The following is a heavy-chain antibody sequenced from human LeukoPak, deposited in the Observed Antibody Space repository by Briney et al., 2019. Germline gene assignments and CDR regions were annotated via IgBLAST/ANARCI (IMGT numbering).Heavy chain of an antibody. J-gene: IGHJ4*02. Sequence: SETLSLTCTVSGGSVSNYYWSWIRQSPGKGLEWIGYIYYTETSYNPSLKGRVTISADTSKNQFSLKLYSVTAADTAVYYCATRKLGNDYWGQGTLVTVSS. D-gene: IGHD7-27*01. CDR3: ATRKLGNDY. V-gene: IGHV4-59*02. CDR1: GGSVSNYY. CDR2: IYYTET.